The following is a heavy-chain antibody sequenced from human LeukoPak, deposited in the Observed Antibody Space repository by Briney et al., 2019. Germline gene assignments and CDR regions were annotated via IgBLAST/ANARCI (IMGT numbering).Heavy chain of an antibody. CDR1: GFTFSNAW. V-gene: IGHV3-66*01. CDR3: ASCLYPDGFDY. J-gene: IGHJ4*02. D-gene: IGHD5/OR15-5a*01. Sequence: PGGSLRLSCAASGFTFSNAWMSWVRQAPGKGLEWVSVIYSGGSTYYADSVKGRFTISRDNSKNTLYLQMNSLRAENTAVYYCASCLYPDGFDYWGQGTLVTVSS. CDR2: IYSGGST.